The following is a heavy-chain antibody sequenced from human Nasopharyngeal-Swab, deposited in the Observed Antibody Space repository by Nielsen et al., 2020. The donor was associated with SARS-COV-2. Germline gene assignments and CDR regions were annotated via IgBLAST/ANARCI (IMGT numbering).Heavy chain of an antibody. CDR2: ISSSGDYI. V-gene: IGHV3-21*04. D-gene: IGHD6-13*01. CDR3: AKGIAAAGSRCLDY. CDR1: GFTFSSYS. Sequence: GVLKISCAASGFTFSSYSINWVRQAPGKGLAWVSAISSSGDYIYYAPSLKGRFTISRDNAKNSLYLQMNSLRAEDTALYYCAKGIAAAGSRCLDYWGQGTLVTVSS. J-gene: IGHJ4*02.